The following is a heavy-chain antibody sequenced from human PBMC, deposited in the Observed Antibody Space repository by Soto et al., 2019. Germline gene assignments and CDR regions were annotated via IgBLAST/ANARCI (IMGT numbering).Heavy chain of an antibody. CDR2: ISGNGIST. D-gene: IGHD7-27*01. J-gene: IGHJ5*02. CDR3: ANVLDPDFWGPSPGWLDP. CDR1: GFTFINFA. Sequence: GGTLRLSCAASGFTFINFAMSWVRQAPGKGLEWVSAISGNGISTYYADSVKGRFTISRDNSKDTVHLQMHSLRADDTAVYYCANVLDPDFWGPSPGWLDPWGQGLLVTVSS. V-gene: IGHV3-23*01.